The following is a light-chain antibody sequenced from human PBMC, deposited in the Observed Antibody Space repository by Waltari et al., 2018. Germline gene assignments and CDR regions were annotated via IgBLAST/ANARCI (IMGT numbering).Light chain of an antibody. V-gene: IGKV3-15*01. Sequence: DIVSTQSPATLSVSPGERATLPRRVSQSVGRNLAWYQQEPGQPPRLPNCGASSRATGIPARFSCRRYAKEFALTFSCLQSEDFAVYYGQQYDNCAPYTLGEATKLEI. CDR2: GAS. J-gene: IGKJ2*01. CDR1: QSVGRN. CDR3: QQYDNCAPYT.